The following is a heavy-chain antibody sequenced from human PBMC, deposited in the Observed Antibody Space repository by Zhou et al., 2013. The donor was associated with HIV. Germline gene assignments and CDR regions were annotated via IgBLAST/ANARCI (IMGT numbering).Heavy chain of an antibody. Sequence: QVQLVQSGAEVKKPGSSVKVSCKASGGTFSNYAISWVRQAPGQGLEWMGGIIPIFEAASYAQKFQDRLTITTDESTTTAYMDLSSLRSEDTAVYYCARVGDGYNPSPFDYWGQGTLVTVSS. J-gene: IGHJ4*02. D-gene: IGHD5-12*01. V-gene: IGHV1-69*05. CDR2: IIPIFEAA. CDR3: ARVGDGYNPSPFDY. CDR1: GGTFSNYA.